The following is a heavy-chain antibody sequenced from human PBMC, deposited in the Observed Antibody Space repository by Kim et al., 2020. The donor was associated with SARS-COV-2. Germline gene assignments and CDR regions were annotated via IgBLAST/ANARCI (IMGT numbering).Heavy chain of an antibody. V-gene: IGHV3-48*02. CDR1: GFTFSTYD. CDR3: VRDRMGGAFDM. J-gene: IGHJ3*02. D-gene: IGHD3-16*01. Sequence: GGSLRLSCAASGFTFSTYDMSWVRQAPGKGLEWLSSITGSGTSKYSADSVEGRFTISRDNSKNSLFLQMNSLRDEDTALYYCVRDRMGGAFDMWGQGTMVTVSS. CDR2: ITGSGTSK.